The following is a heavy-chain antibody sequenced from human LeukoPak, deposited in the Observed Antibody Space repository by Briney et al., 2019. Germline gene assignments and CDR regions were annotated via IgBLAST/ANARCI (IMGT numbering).Heavy chain of an antibody. Sequence: KPSETLSLTCTVSGGSISSGDYYWSWIRQPPGKGLEWIGYIYYSWSTYYNPSLKSRVTISVDTSKNQFSLKLSSVTAADTAVYYCARGDDFWSGPNIWGQGTMVTVSS. CDR1: GGSISSGDYY. CDR3: ARGDDFWSGPNI. D-gene: IGHD3-3*01. V-gene: IGHV4-30-4*08. CDR2: IYYSWST. J-gene: IGHJ3*02.